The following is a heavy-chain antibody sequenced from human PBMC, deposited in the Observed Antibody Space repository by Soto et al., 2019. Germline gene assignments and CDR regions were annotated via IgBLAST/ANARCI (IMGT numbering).Heavy chain of an antibody. CDR3: ARDRRDGYKHFDY. CDR1: GGTFSSYA. D-gene: IGHD5-12*01. J-gene: IGHJ4*02. CDR2: IIPIFGTA. Sequence: QVQLVQSGAEVKKPGSSVKVSCKASGGTFSSYAISWVRQAPGQGLEWMGGIIPIFGTANYAQKFQGRVTXTXDXFTSTAYMELSSLRSEDTAVYYGARDRRDGYKHFDYWGQGTLVTVSS. V-gene: IGHV1-69*05.